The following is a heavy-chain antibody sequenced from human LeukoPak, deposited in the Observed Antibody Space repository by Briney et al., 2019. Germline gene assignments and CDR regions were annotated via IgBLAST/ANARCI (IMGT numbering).Heavy chain of an antibody. J-gene: IGHJ4*02. D-gene: IGHD3-22*01. CDR2: ISYDGSNK. V-gene: IGHV3-30-3*02. Sequence: GGSLRLSCAASGFTFSSYAMHWVRQAPGKGLEWVAVISYDGSNKYYADSVKGRFTISRDNAKNSLYLQMNSLRAEDTALYYCAKSTHRYYDSSGAYYFDYWGQGTLVTVSS. CDR3: AKSTHRYYDSSGAYYFDY. CDR1: GFTFSSYA.